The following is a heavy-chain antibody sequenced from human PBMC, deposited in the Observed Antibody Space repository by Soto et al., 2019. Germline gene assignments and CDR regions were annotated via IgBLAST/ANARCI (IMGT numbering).Heavy chain of an antibody. CDR1: GGTINSTSYY. Sequence: QLQLQESGPGPVKPSETLSLTCTVSGGTINSTSYYWGWIRQPPGKGVEWIGSIYYSGSTYYNPSLKSRVTISVDTSKIQFSRKLSSVTAADTAVYYCARRTRTIIAVWGQGTLVTVSS. CDR3: ARRTRTIIAV. CDR2: IYYSGST. D-gene: IGHD3-22*01. J-gene: IGHJ4*02. V-gene: IGHV4-39*01.